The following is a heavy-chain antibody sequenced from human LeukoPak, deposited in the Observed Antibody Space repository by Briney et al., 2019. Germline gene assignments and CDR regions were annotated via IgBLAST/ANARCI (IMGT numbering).Heavy chain of an antibody. CDR1: GFTFSSYS. CDR3: ARDLFGELLSGGFDY. V-gene: IGHV3-21*01. J-gene: IGHJ4*02. D-gene: IGHD3-10*02. CDR2: ISSSSYI. Sequence: TGGSLRLSCAASGFTFSSYSMNWVRQAPGKGLEWVSSISSSSYIYYADSVKGRFTISRDNAKNSLYLQMNSLRAEDTAVYYCARDLFGELLSGGFDYWGQGTLVTVSS.